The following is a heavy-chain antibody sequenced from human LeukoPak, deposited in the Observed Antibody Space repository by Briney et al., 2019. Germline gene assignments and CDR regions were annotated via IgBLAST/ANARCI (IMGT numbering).Heavy chain of an antibody. V-gene: IGHV1-69*04. CDR2: IIPIFGIA. CDR3: ARVYYDSSGYDNWFDP. Sequence: GSSVKVSCKASGGTFSSCAISWVRQAPGQGLEWMGRIIPIFGIANYAQKFQGRVTITADKSTSTAYMELSSLRSEDTAVYYCARVYYDSSGYDNWFDPWGQGTLVTVSS. J-gene: IGHJ5*02. D-gene: IGHD3-22*01. CDR1: GGTFSSCA.